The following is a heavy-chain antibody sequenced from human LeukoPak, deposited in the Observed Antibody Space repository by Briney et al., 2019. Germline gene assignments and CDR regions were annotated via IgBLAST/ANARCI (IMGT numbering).Heavy chain of an antibody. CDR1: GYTLTELS. Sequence: GASGTVSCKVSGYTLTELSMHWVRQAPGKGLEWVGGFDPEDGETIYAQKFQGRVTMTEDTSTDTAYMELSSLRSEDTAVYYCATDGWAYGSGSYDYWGQGTLVTVSS. CDR2: FDPEDGET. V-gene: IGHV1-24*01. D-gene: IGHD3-10*01. J-gene: IGHJ4*02. CDR3: ATDGWAYGSGSYDY.